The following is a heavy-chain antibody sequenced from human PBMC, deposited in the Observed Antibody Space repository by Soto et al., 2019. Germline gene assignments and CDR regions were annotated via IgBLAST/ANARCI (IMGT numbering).Heavy chain of an antibody. Sequence: LRLSCAASGFTFSNYGMHWVRQAPGKGLEWVVLISYDGSNTYYADSVKGRFTISRDNSKNTLYLQMNSLRAEDTALYYCAKGEYCSGGSCYYNYNMDVWGQGTTVTVSS. CDR3: AKGEYCSGGSCYYNYNMDV. J-gene: IGHJ6*02. CDR2: ISYDGSNT. V-gene: IGHV3-30*18. D-gene: IGHD2-15*01. CDR1: GFTFSNYG.